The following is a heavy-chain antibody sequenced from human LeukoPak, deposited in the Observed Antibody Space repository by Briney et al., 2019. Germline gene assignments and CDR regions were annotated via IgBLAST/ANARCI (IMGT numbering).Heavy chain of an antibody. D-gene: IGHD6-19*01. Sequence: ASVKVSCKASGGTFNSYAISWVRQAPGQGLEWMGGIIPIFGIANYPQKFQGRVTITADESTSTAYMELSSLRSEDTAVYYCARAPYSSGGSTNYYYYYYMDVWDKGTTVTVSS. CDR1: GGTFNSYA. CDR2: IIPIFGIA. J-gene: IGHJ6*03. CDR3: ARAPYSSGGSTNYYYYYYMDV. V-gene: IGHV1-69*13.